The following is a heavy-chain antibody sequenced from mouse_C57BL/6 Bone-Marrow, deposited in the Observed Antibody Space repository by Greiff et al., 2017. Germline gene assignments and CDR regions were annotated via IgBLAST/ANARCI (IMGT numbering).Heavy chain of an antibody. J-gene: IGHJ3*01. CDR1: GYTFTSYW. CDR3: ARGGYGSSYAWFAY. CDR2: IYPRSGNT. D-gene: IGHD1-1*01. V-gene: IGHV1-81*01. Sequence: VKLLESGAELVRPGASVKLSCKASGYTFTSYWISWVKQRTGQGLEWIGEIYPRSGNTYYNEKFKGKATLTADKSSSTAYMELRSLTSEDSAVYVCARGGYGSSYAWFAYWGQGTLVTVSA.